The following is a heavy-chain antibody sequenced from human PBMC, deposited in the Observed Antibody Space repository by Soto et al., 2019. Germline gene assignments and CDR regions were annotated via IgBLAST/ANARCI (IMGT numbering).Heavy chain of an antibody. V-gene: IGHV3-11*01. J-gene: IGHJ6*02. D-gene: IGHD3-3*01. Sequence: KSXESLRLSIAASGFTFSDYDMSGIRQAPGKGLEWVSYISSSVSTIYYADSVKGRFTISRDNAKNSLYLQMNSLRAEDTAVYYCARDKVDYDFWSGYYPFGYYGMDVWGQGTTVTVSS. CDR3: ARDKVDYDFWSGYYPFGYYGMDV. CDR2: ISSSVSTI. CDR1: GFTFSDYD.